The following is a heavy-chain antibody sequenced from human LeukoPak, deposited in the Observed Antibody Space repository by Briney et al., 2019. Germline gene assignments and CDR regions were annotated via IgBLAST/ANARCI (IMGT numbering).Heavy chain of an antibody. CDR1: GGSISSDIYY. V-gene: IGHV4-39*01. CDR2: IYYRGST. CDR3: ARHSPYSSSLGIFDY. J-gene: IGHJ4*02. D-gene: IGHD6-13*01. Sequence: SETLSLTCTVSGGSISSDIYYWGWVRHPPGKGLGWIGRIYYRGSTYYKPSLKSRLTLSVHTSKNQFSLKMRSVPATAPAISFCARHSPYSSSLGIFDYWGQGTLVTVSS.